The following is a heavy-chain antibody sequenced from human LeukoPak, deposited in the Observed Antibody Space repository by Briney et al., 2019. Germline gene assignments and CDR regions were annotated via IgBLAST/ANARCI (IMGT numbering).Heavy chain of an antibody. J-gene: IGHJ4*02. CDR1: GYSIRSGDY. V-gene: IGHV4-38-2*01. D-gene: IGHD4/OR15-4a*01. Sequence: PSETLSLTCAVSGYSIRSGDYWGWIRPSPGKELEWIGSIYHSGSTHYNPSLKSRVTISVDTSKNQFSLMLSSVTAADTAVYYCARNRSMTITPGFDHWGQGTLVTVSS. CDR3: ARNRSMTITPGFDH. CDR2: IYHSGST.